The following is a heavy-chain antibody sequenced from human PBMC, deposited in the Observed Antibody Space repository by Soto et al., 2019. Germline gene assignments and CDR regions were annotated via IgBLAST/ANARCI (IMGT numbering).Heavy chain of an antibody. J-gene: IGHJ4*02. V-gene: IGHV1-69*06. CDR3: ARAIKRWEVNYYFDF. Sequence: SWVRQAPGHGPEWMGGIVVDSNTAEYSQRFQDRVTITADTSTETLYMELGSLTFEDTAVYYCARAIKRWEVNYYFDFWGQGTLVTVSS. D-gene: IGHD1-26*01. CDR2: IVVDSNTA.